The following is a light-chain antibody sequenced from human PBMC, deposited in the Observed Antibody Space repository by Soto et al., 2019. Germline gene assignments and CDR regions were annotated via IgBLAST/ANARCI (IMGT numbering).Light chain of an antibody. V-gene: IGKV1D-12*01. Sequence: DIQVTQSPSSVSASVGDRVPITCRASQDIAAYLAWYQHKPGRAPELLIHAASSLQSGVPSRFSGSGSGTDFTLTINSLQPEDFATYYCQQAYSFPITFGQGTRLEIK. J-gene: IGKJ5*01. CDR2: AAS. CDR3: QQAYSFPIT. CDR1: QDIAAY.